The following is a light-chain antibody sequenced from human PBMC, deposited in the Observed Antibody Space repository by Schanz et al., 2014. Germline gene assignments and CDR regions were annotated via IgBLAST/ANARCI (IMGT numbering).Light chain of an antibody. CDR2: STN. CDR1: SSNIGSTY. Sequence: QSVLTQPPSASGTPGQRVTISCSGSSSNIGSTYVYWYQLLPGTAPKLLIHSTNQRPSGVPDRFSGSKSGTSASLAITGLQTEDEASYYCQTYDISQTGLWLFGGGTKLTVL. CDR3: QTYDISQTGLWL. J-gene: IGLJ3*02. V-gene: IGLV1-47*02.